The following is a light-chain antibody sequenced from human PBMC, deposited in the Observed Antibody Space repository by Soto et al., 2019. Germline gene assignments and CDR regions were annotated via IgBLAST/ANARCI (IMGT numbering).Light chain of an antibody. CDR2: KAS. V-gene: IGKV1-5*03. CDR3: QQYKVYPYT. Sequence: DIQMTQSPSTLSASVGDRVTITCRASESISNFLAWYQQKPGKAPNLLIYKASSLESGVPSRFSGSGSGTEFTLTISSLQPDDFATYYCQQYKVYPYTFGQGTRLDI. CDR1: ESISNF. J-gene: IGKJ2*01.